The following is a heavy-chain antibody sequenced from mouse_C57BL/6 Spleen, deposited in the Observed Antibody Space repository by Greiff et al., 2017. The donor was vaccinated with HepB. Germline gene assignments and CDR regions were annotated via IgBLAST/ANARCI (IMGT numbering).Heavy chain of an antibody. CDR3: ARRGAYYSNYFDV. D-gene: IGHD2-5*01. V-gene: IGHV1-50*01. CDR1: GYTFTSYW. Sequence: QVQLQQPGAELVKPGASVKLSCKASGYTFTSYWMQWVKQRPGQGLEWIGEIDPSDSYTNYNQKFKGKATLTVDTSSSTAYMQLSSLTSEDSAVYYCARRGAYYSNYFDVWGTGTTVTVSS. J-gene: IGHJ1*03. CDR2: IDPSDSYT.